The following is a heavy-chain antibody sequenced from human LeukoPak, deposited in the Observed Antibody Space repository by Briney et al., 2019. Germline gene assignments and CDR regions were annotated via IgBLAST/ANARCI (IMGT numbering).Heavy chain of an antibody. CDR3: ARARYGDF. CDR1: GFTFRDYW. Sequence: GSLRLSCVASGFTFRDYWMTWVRQAPGKGLEWVANIKEDGSEKNYADSVKGRFTTSRDNSKNSVYLQMNSLRGEDTAVYYCARARYGDFWGQGNRVTVSS. D-gene: IGHD1-14*01. V-gene: IGHV3-7*01. J-gene: IGHJ4*02. CDR2: IKEDGSEK.